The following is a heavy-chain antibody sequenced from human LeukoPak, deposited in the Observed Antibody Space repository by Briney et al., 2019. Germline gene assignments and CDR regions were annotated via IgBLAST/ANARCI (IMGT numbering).Heavy chain of an antibody. CDR3: ARGGYYDSSGHDY. Sequence: ASVKVSCKASGYTFTGYYMHWVRQAPGQGLEWMGWINPNSGGTNYAQKFQGRVTMTRDTSISTAYMELSMLRSDDTAVYYCARGGYYDSSGHDYWGQGTLVTVSS. D-gene: IGHD3-22*01. CDR2: INPNSGGT. V-gene: IGHV1-2*02. J-gene: IGHJ4*02. CDR1: GYTFTGYY.